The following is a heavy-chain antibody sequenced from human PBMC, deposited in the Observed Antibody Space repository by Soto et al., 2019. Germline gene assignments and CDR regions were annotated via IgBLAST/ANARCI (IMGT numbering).Heavy chain of an antibody. CDR3: EKDAQSYSSSLDH. CDR2: ISWRSDSI. Sequence: EVQLVESGGGLVQPGRSLRLSCGASGFTFDDYAMHWVRQAPGKGLEWVSGISWRSDSIGYADSVKGRVSISRDNAKKSLYLQMNSLRAEDTDLYYCEKDAQSYSSSLDHWGQGTLVTVSS. J-gene: IGHJ5*02. D-gene: IGHD6-6*01. V-gene: IGHV3-9*01. CDR1: GFTFDDYA.